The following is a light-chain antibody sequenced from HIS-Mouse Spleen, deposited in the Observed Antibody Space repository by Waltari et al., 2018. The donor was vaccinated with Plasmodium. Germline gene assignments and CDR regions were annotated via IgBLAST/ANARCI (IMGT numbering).Light chain of an antibody. V-gene: IGLV3-1*01. CDR1: KLGDKY. Sequence: SYELTQPPSVSVSPGQTASITCSGDKLGDKYACWYQQKPGQSPVLVIYHDSKRPSGIPERFSCSNSGNTATLTISGTQAMDEADYYGQAWDSSTEVFGGGTKLTVL. CDR3: QAWDSSTEV. J-gene: IGLJ2*01. CDR2: HDS.